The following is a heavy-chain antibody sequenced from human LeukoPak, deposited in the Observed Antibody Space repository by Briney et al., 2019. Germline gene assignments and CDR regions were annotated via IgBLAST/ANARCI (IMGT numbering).Heavy chain of an antibody. CDR2: FYSGGDT. J-gene: IGHJ4*02. Sequence: PGGPLRLSCPASGFTVRTNYMTWVRQAPGKGLEGVQVFYSGGDTYYTDYVKVRFTISRDNSKKSLYLQMNSLRVEDTDVYYCARAPSSIHSDYYEFDYWGQGTLVTVSS. D-gene: IGHD4-11*01. CDR1: GFTVRTNY. V-gene: IGHV3-53*01. CDR3: ARAPSSIHSDYYEFDY.